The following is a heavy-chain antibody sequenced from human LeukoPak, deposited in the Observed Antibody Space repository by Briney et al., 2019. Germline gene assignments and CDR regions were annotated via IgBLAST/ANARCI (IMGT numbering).Heavy chain of an antibody. D-gene: IGHD3-9*01. J-gene: IGHJ6*02. V-gene: IGHV1-69*01. Sequence: SSVKVSCKASGGTFSSYAISWVRQAPGQGLEWMGGIIPIFGTANYAQKFQGRVTITADESTSTAYMELSSLRSEDTAVYYCAKSNYDILTSYYKGYYYYGMDVWGQGTTVTVSS. CDR1: GGTFSSYA. CDR2: IIPIFGTA. CDR3: AKSNYDILTSYYKGYYYYGMDV.